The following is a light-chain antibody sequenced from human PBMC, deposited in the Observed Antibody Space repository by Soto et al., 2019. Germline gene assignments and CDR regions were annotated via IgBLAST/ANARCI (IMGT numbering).Light chain of an antibody. CDR3: AAWDNSFSGSLV. J-gene: IGLJ1*01. CDR2: NNN. Sequence: QSVVTQPPSASGTPGQRVTISCSGSSPNIGGNYVYWYQHLPGTAPRLLIYNNNQRPSGVPDRFSGSKSGPSASLAFNGLRSEAEADYYCAAWDNSFSGSLVFGTGTKLTVL. CDR1: SPNIGGNY. V-gene: IGLV1-47*02.